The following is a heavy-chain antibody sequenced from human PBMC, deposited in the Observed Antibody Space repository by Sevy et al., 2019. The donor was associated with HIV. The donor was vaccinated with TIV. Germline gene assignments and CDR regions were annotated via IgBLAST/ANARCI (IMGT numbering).Heavy chain of an antibody. CDR3: AKDSYYDSSVYFDA. CDR2: ISWNSGRI. Sequence: GGSLRLSCAASGFTFEDYALHWVRQVPGKGLEWVSGISWNSGRIGYADSVKGRFTISRDNAKNSLYLQMNSLRAEDTAFYYCAKDSYYDSSVYFDAWGQGTLVTVSS. D-gene: IGHD3-22*01. CDR1: GFTFEDYA. J-gene: IGHJ4*02. V-gene: IGHV3-9*01.